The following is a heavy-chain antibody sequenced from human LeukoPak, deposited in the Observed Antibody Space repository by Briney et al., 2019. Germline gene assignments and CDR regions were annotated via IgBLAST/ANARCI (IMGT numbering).Heavy chain of an antibody. CDR2: IYYSGST. CDR1: GGSISSYY. CDR3: ARVVRYFDFDAFDI. V-gene: IGHV4-59*01. Sequence: KASETLSLTCTVSGGSISSYYWSWIRQPPGKGLEWIGYIYYSGSTNYNPSLKSRVTISVDTSKNQFSLKLSSVTAAGTAVYYCARVVRYFDFDAFDIWGQGTMVTASS. D-gene: IGHD3-9*01. J-gene: IGHJ3*02.